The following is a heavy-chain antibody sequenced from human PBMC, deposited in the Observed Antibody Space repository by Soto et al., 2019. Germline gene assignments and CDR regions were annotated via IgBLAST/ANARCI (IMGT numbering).Heavy chain of an antibody. J-gene: IGHJ5*02. Sequence: QVHLQQWGAGLLKPSETLSLTCAVYGESFIGYYWTWIRQSPGKGLEWIGEINHGVSTNYNPSLKSRVTISIDTSKNQFSLKLTSVTAADTSVYYCARTDIVTTNWFDPWGQGTLVNVSS. D-gene: IGHD5-12*01. CDR2: INHGVST. CDR3: ARTDIVTTNWFDP. V-gene: IGHV4-34*01. CDR1: GESFIGYY.